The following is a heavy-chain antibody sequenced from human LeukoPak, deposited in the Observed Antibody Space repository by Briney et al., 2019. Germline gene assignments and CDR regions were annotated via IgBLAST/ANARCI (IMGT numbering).Heavy chain of an antibody. J-gene: IGHJ3*02. D-gene: IGHD5-18*01. Sequence: ASVKVSCKASGYTFTSYGISWVRQAPGQGLEWMGWISAYNGNTNYAQKLQGRVTMTTDTSTSTAYMELRSLRSDDTAVYYCATDIGEGYGPGLFDAFDIWGQGTMVTVSS. CDR3: ATDIGEGYGPGLFDAFDI. V-gene: IGHV1-18*01. CDR1: GYTFTSYG. CDR2: ISAYNGNT.